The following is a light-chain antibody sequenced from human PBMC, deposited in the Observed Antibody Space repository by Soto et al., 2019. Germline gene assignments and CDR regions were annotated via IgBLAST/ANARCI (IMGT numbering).Light chain of an antibody. J-gene: IGKJ1*01. V-gene: IGKV3-20*01. Sequence: SVLSQSPGTLSLSPGERATLSCRAIQGVYGSYLAWYQQKPGQAPRLLMYGISRRATGIPDRFSGSGSGTDFTLTITRLEPEDFAVYYCQQYVTSSPRTFGQGTKVDI. CDR3: QQYVTSSPRT. CDR1: QGVYGSY. CDR2: GIS.